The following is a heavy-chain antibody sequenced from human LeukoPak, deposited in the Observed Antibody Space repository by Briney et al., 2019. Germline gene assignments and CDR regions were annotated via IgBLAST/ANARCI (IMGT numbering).Heavy chain of an antibody. Sequence: SVKVSCKASGGTFSSYAISWLRQAPGQGLEWMGRIIPILGIANYAQKFQGRVTITADKSTSTAYMELSSLRSEDTAVYYCAREPRPYYYDSSGYYYPFDYWGQGTLVTVSS. V-gene: IGHV1-69*04. CDR3: AREPRPYYYDSSGYYYPFDY. CDR1: GGTFSSYA. D-gene: IGHD3-22*01. J-gene: IGHJ4*02. CDR2: IIPILGIA.